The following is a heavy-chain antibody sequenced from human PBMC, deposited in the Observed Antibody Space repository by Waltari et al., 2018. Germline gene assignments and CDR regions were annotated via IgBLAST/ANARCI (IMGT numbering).Heavy chain of an antibody. CDR1: GFTFSSYG. CDR3: AKTIVGALRGAFDI. CDR2: ISYDGSNK. J-gene: IGHJ3*02. Sequence: QVQLVESGGGVVQPGRSLRLSCAASGFTFSSYGMHWVRQAPGKGLEWVAVISYDGSNKYYADSVKGRFTISRDNSKNTLYLQMNSLRAEDTAVYYCAKTIVGALRGAFDIWGQGTMVTVSS. V-gene: IGHV3-30*18. D-gene: IGHD1-26*01.